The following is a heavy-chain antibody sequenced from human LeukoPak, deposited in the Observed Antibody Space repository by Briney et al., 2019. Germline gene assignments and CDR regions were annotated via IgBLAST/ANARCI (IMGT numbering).Heavy chain of an antibody. Sequence: GGSLRLSCAASGFTFSNYAMSWVRQAPGKGLEWVSAISGSGGITYYADSVKGRFTISRDNSKNMLYLQMNSLRPEDTAVYYCAKEWDGSGTRLGWFDPWGQGTLVTVSS. CDR2: ISGSGGIT. J-gene: IGHJ5*02. CDR3: AKEWDGSGTRLGWFDP. CDR1: GFTFSNYA. V-gene: IGHV3-23*01. D-gene: IGHD3-10*01.